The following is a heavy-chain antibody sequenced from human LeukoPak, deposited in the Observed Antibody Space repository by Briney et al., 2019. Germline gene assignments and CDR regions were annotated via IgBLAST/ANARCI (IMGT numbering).Heavy chain of an antibody. J-gene: IGHJ6*03. D-gene: IGHD2-2*01. CDR1: GYTFISYY. CDR2: INPSGGST. V-gene: IGHV1-46*01. CDR3: ARDWTDIVVVPAAMRYYYYMDV. Sequence: ASVKVSCKASGYTFISYYMHWVRQAPGQGLEWMGIINPSGGSTSYAQKFQGRVTMTRDTSTSTVYMELSSLRSEDTAVYYCARDWTDIVVVPAAMRYYYYMDVWGKGTTVTVSS.